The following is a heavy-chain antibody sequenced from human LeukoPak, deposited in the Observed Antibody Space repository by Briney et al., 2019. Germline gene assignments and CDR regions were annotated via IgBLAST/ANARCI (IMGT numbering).Heavy chain of an antibody. CDR2: FSGSGGRT. CDR3: AKVTSSYNYFDY. CDR1: GFTFATYP. Sequence: PGGSLRLSCEASGFTFATYPMSWVRRAPGKGLEWVSTFSGSGGRTLYADSVKGRFTISRDNSKNTLSLQMNSLRAEDTAVYYCAKVTSSYNYFDYWGQGSLVTVSS. D-gene: IGHD2-2*01. V-gene: IGHV3-23*01. J-gene: IGHJ4*02.